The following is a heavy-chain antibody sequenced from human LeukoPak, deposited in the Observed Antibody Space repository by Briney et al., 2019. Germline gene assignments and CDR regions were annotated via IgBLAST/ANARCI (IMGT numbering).Heavy chain of an antibody. CDR1: EFTFSSYT. CDR2: ISSTSTYV. Sequence: GGSLRLSCAASEFTFSSYTINWVRQAPGKGLEWVSSISSTSTYVSYADSVKGRFTISRDNAKNSLYLQMNSLRAEDTAVYYCARGGGNFDYWGQGTLITVSP. D-gene: IGHD2-15*01. J-gene: IGHJ4*02. V-gene: IGHV3-21*01. CDR3: ARGGGNFDY.